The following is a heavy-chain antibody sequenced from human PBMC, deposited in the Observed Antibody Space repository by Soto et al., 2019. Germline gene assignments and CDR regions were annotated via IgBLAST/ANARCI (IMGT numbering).Heavy chain of an antibody. CDR3: ARSRAIWTDAFDI. J-gene: IGHJ3*02. V-gene: IGHV1-2*04. Sequence: GASVKVSCKASGGTFSSYTISWVRQAPGQGLEWMGWINPNSGGTNYAQKFQGWVTMTRDTSISTAYMELSRLRSDDTAVYYCARSRAIWTDAFDIWGQGTMVTVS. CDR2: INPNSGGT. D-gene: IGHD3-3*01. CDR1: GGTFSSYT.